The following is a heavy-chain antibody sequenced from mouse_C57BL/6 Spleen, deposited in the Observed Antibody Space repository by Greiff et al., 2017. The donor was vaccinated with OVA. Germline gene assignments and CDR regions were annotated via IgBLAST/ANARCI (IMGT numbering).Heavy chain of an antibody. J-gene: IGHJ4*01. CDR3: ARQLSYAMDY. Sequence: VKLMESGAELVRPGASVKLSCKASGYTFTDYYINWVKQRPGQGLEWIARIYPGSGNTYYNEKFKGKATLTAEKSSSTAYMQLSSLTSEDSAVYFCARQLSYAMDYWGQGTSVTVSS. D-gene: IGHD3-2*02. V-gene: IGHV1-76*01. CDR1: GYTFTDYY. CDR2: IYPGSGNT.